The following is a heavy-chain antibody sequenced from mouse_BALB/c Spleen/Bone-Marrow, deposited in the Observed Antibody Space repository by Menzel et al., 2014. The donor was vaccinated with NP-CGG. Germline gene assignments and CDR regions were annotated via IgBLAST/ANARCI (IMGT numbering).Heavy chain of an antibody. J-gene: IGHJ2*01. Sequence: VQLVESGAEVVRPGASVKLSCKASGYTFTGYWMNWVKQRPGQGFEWIGMIDPSDSEIHYNPMFRDKATLTVDKSSSTAYMQLSSLTSDDSAVYYCVRRYGKGGDYWGQGTTLTVSS. V-gene: IGHV1-61*01. CDR1: GYTFTGYW. CDR2: IDPSDSEI. D-gene: IGHD2-10*02. CDR3: VRRYGKGGDY.